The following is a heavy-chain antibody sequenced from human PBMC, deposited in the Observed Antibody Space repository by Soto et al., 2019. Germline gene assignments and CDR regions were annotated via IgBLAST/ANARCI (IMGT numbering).Heavy chain of an antibody. Sequence: GGSLRLSCAASGFTFSSYGMHWVRQAPGKGLEWVAVISYDGSNKDYADSVKGRFTISRDNSKNTLYLQMNSLRAEDTAVYYCAKRRVGGIAARLWYYGMDVWGQGTTVTVSS. D-gene: IGHD6-6*01. V-gene: IGHV3-30*18. J-gene: IGHJ6*02. CDR2: ISYDGSNK. CDR1: GFTFSSYG. CDR3: AKRRVGGIAARLWYYGMDV.